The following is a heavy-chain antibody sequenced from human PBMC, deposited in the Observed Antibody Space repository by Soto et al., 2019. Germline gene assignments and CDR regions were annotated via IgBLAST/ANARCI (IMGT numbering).Heavy chain of an antibody. Sequence: GGSLRLSCAASGFTFSSYAMHWVHQAPGKGLEWVAVISYDGSNKYYADSVKGRFTISRDNSKNTLYLQMNSLRAEDTAVYYCARVHDYGDYVHYWGQGTLVTVSS. D-gene: IGHD4-17*01. CDR2: ISYDGSNK. CDR1: GFTFSSYA. V-gene: IGHV3-30-3*01. CDR3: ARVHDYGDYVHY. J-gene: IGHJ4*02.